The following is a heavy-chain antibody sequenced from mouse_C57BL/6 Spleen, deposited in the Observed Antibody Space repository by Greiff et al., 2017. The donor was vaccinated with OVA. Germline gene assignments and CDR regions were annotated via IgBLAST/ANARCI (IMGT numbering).Heavy chain of an antibody. CDR2: IYPGDGDT. Sequence: VKLQQSGPELVKPGASVKISCKASGYAFSSSWMNWVKQRPGKGLEWIGRIYPGDGDTNYNGKFKGKATLTADKSSSTAYMQLSSLTSEDSAVYFCARSGYDYEEGNFDYWGQGTTLTVSS. V-gene: IGHV1-82*01. D-gene: IGHD2-4*01. CDR3: ARSGYDYEEGNFDY. J-gene: IGHJ2*01. CDR1: GYAFSSSW.